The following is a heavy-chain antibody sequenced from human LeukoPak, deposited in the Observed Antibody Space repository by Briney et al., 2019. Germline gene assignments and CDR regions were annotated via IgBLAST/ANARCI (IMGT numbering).Heavy chain of an antibody. CDR1: GGSISSYY. Sequence: PSETPSLTCTVSGGSISSYYWSWIRQPPGKGLEWIGYIYYSGSTNYNPSLKSRVTISVDTSKNQFSLKLSSVTAADTAVYYCARVRSGSYDYWGQGTLVTVSS. D-gene: IGHD1-26*01. CDR2: IYYSGST. V-gene: IGHV4-59*01. CDR3: ARVRSGSYDY. J-gene: IGHJ4*02.